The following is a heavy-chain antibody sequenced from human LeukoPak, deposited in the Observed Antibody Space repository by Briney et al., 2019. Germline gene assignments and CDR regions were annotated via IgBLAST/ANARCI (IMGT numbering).Heavy chain of an antibody. V-gene: IGHV3-23*01. Sequence: GGPLRLSCAASGVTFSSYAMSWVRQAPGKGLEWVSAISGSGGSTYYADSVKGRFTISRDNSKNTLYLQMNSLRAEDTAVYYCAKDPTVAGQYYFDYWGQGTLVTVSS. CDR2: ISGSGGST. J-gene: IGHJ4*02. CDR3: AKDPTVAGQYYFDY. CDR1: GVTFSSYA. D-gene: IGHD6-19*01.